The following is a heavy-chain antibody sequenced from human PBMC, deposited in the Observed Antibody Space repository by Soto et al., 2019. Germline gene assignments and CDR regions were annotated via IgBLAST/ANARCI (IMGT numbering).Heavy chain of an antibody. CDR3: ARYIPGVRYYGMDV. CDR2: IGESGTPT. CDR1: GFTFSSYA. J-gene: IGHJ6*02. D-gene: IGHD2-2*01. Sequence: EVQVLESGGGLVQPGGSLRLSCAASGFTFSSYAMKWVRQAPGKGLEWVSLIGESGTPTYYADSVKGRFTICRANSGNTLFLEMYSLRAEDTAVYYCARYIPGVRYYGMDVWGQGTTVTVSS. V-gene: IGHV3-23*01.